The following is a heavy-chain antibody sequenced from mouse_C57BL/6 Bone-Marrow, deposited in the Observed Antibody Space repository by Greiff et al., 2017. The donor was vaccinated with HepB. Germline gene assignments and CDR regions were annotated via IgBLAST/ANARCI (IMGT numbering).Heavy chain of an antibody. CDR3: TRDPHLRTFDY. J-gene: IGHJ2*01. D-gene: IGHD5-1*01. CDR1: GFTFSSYA. Sequence: EVKVVESGEGLVKPGGSLKLSCAASGFTFSSYAMSWVRQTPEKRLEWVAYISSGGDYIYYADTVKGRFTISRDNARNTLYLQMSSLKSEDTAMYYCTRDPHLRTFDYWGQGTTLTVSS. V-gene: IGHV5-9-1*02. CDR2: ISSGGDYI.